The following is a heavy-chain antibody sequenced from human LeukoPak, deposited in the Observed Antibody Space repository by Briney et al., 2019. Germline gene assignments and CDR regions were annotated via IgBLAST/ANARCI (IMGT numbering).Heavy chain of an antibody. D-gene: IGHD4-23*01. Sequence: GGSLRLSCAASGFTFNDYYMNWIRQAPGKGLEWVSYISGSGSTIYYADSVKGRFTISRDNAKNSLFLQINSLRAEDTAVYYCARHRYPTPGIDYWGQGTLVTVSS. CDR1: GFTFNDYY. J-gene: IGHJ4*02. V-gene: IGHV3-11*04. CDR3: ARHRYPTPGIDY. CDR2: ISGSGSTI.